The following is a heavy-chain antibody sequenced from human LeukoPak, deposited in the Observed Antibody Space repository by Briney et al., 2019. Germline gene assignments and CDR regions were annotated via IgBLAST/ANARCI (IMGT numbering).Heavy chain of an antibody. CDR3: ARGAYHYGSGSYYFDY. CDR1: GGSISSYY. Sequence: SETLSLTCTVSGGSISSYYWSWIRQPAGKGLEWIGRIYTSGSTNYNPSLKSRVTMSVDKSKNQLSLKLSSVTAADTAMYYCARGAYHYGSGSYYFDYWGQGTLVTVSS. J-gene: IGHJ4*02. V-gene: IGHV4-4*07. D-gene: IGHD3-10*01. CDR2: IYTSGST.